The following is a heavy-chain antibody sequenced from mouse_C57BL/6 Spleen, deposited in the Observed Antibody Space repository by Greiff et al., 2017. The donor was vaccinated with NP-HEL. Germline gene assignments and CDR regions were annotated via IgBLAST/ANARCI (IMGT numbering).Heavy chain of an antibody. J-gene: IGHJ4*01. Sequence: QVQLQQSGAELVMPGASVKLSCKASGYTFTSYWMHWVKQRPGQGLEWIGEIDPSDSYTNYNQKFKGKSTLTVDKSSSTAYMQLSSLTSEDSAVYYCARRVYYYGSSFYAMDYWGQGTSVTVSS. V-gene: IGHV1-69*01. CDR2: IDPSDSYT. CDR1: GYTFTSYW. CDR3: ARRVYYYGSSFYAMDY. D-gene: IGHD1-1*01.